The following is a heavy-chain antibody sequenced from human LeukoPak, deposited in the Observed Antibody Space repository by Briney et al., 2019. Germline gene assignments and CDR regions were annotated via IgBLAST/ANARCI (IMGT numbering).Heavy chain of an antibody. D-gene: IGHD3-9*01. CDR1: GGTFSSYA. CDR2: IIPIFGTA. CDR3: ARIAGTFDWLFPLIDY. Sequence: SVKVSCKASGGTFSSYAISWVRQAPGQGLEWMGGIIPIFGTANYAQKFQGRVTITADESTSTAYMELRSLRSDDTAVYYCARIAGTFDWLFPLIDYWGQGTLVTVSS. V-gene: IGHV1-69*13. J-gene: IGHJ4*02.